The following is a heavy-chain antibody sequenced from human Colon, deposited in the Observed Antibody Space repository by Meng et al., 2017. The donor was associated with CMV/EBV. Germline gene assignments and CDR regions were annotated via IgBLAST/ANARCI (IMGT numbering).Heavy chain of an antibody. Sequence: LSCTVSGGSIGSSNCYWGWIRQAPGKGLEWIGTIHYGGATYYNPSLKSRLTISVDTSKNQFSLKLSSVTAADTAVYYCARTCTSSSYDSWGQGTLVTVSS. J-gene: IGHJ4*02. CDR2: IHYGGAT. CDR1: GGSIGSSNCY. CDR3: ARTCTSSSYDS. V-gene: IGHV4-39*07. D-gene: IGHD2-2*01.